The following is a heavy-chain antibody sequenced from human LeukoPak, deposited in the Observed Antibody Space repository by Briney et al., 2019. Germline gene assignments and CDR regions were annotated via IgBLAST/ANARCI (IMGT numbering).Heavy chain of an antibody. Sequence: SETLSLTCTVSSGSITNYYWSWIRQPPGMGLEWIGYIYFSGSTNYNPSLKSRVTISVDTSKNQFSLKLSSVTAADTAVYYCARGVVAAPQTFDYWGQGTLVTVSS. CDR1: SGSITNYY. J-gene: IGHJ4*02. CDR2: IYFSGST. V-gene: IGHV4-59*01. D-gene: IGHD2-15*01. CDR3: ARGVVAAPQTFDY.